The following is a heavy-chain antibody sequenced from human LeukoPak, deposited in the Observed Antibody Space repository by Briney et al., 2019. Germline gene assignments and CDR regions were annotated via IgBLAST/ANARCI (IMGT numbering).Heavy chain of an antibody. CDR2: IYYSGST. D-gene: IGHD3-3*01. Sequence: SETLSLTCAVYGGSISSYYWSWIRQPPGKGLEWIGYIYYSGSTNYNPSLKSRVTISVDTSKNQFSLKLSSVTAADTAVYYCARDGRFLEWLLPTTDYGMDVWGQGTTVTVSS. CDR1: GGSISSYY. V-gene: IGHV4-59*01. CDR3: ARDGRFLEWLLPTTDYGMDV. J-gene: IGHJ6*02.